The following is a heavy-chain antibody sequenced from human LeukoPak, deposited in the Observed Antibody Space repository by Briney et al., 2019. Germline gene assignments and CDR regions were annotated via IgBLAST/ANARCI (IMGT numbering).Heavy chain of an antibody. V-gene: IGHV3-30-3*01. D-gene: IGHD3-3*01. J-gene: IGHJ6*02. Sequence: PGRSLRLSCAASGFTFSSYAMHWVRQAPGKGLEWVAVISYDGSNKYYADSVKGRFTISRDNSKNTLYLQMNSLRAEDTAVYYCAKGLSGYRYYYYGMDVWGQGTTVTVSS. CDR3: AKGLSGYRYYYYGMDV. CDR1: GFTFSSYA. CDR2: ISYDGSNK.